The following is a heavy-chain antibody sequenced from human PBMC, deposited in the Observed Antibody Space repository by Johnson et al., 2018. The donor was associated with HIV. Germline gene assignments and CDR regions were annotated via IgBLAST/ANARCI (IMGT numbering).Heavy chain of an antibody. Sequence: QVQLVESGGGVVQPGRSLRLSCAASGFTFSRYPMHWIRQAPGEGLEWVALISDDGSSRYYADSVKGRFTISRDNSKNTLYLQMNSLRAEDTAVYYCAKEKNGYHWTFDIWGQGTMVTVSS. J-gene: IGHJ3*02. D-gene: IGHD5-24*01. CDR2: ISDDGSSR. V-gene: IGHV3-30-3*01. CDR3: AKEKNGYHWTFDI. CDR1: GFTFSRYP.